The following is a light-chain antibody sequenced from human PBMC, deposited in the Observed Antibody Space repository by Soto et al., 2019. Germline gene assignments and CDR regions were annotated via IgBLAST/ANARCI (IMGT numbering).Light chain of an antibody. CDR2: KTY. CDR3: AAWDDSLRWV. V-gene: IGLV1-47*01. CDR1: SSNVGSQF. J-gene: IGLJ3*02. Sequence: QSVLPQPPSASGTPGQMVTISCSGSSSNVGSQFVYWYQQVPGTAPKLLIYKTYQRPPGVPDRFSGSKSGSSASLAISGLRSEDEADYYCAAWDDSLRWVFGGGTKLTVL.